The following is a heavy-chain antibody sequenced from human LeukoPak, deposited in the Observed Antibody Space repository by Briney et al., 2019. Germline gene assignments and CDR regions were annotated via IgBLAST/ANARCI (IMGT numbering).Heavy chain of an antibody. CDR3: ANRPARIAAAGTFDY. V-gene: IGHV3-23*01. CDR2: ISGSGGST. J-gene: IGHJ4*02. CDR1: GFTFSSYA. Sequence: GGSLRLSCAASGFTFSSYAMSWVRQAPGKGLEWVSAISGSGGSTYYADSVKGRFTISRDNSKNTLYLQMNSLRAEDTAVYYCANRPARIAAAGTFDYWGQGTLVTVSS. D-gene: IGHD6-13*01.